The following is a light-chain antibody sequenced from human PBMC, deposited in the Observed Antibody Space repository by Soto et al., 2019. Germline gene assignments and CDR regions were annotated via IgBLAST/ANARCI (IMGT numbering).Light chain of an antibody. CDR2: DAS. J-gene: IGKJ3*01. CDR1: QSVSSW. CDR3: QQYNTYLT. Sequence: DIQMTQSPSTLSASVGDRVTITCRASQSVSSWLAWYQQKPGKAPNLLIYDASTLESGVPSRFSGSGSGTEFTLTISSLQPDVFATYYCQQYNTYLTFGPGTKVDIK. V-gene: IGKV1-5*01.